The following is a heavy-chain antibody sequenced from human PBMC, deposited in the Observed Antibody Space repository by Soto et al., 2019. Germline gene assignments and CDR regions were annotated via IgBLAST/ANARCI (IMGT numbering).Heavy chain of an antibody. D-gene: IGHD3-22*01. CDR1: GYSFTSYW. Sequence: GESLKISCKGSGYSFTSYWITWVRQMPGKGLEWMGRIDPSDSYTNYSPSFQGHVSISADVSISTAFLQWSSLKASDTAMYYCARIYYDTPGTFDIWGQGTMVTV. V-gene: IGHV5-10-1*01. CDR3: ARIYYDTPGTFDI. J-gene: IGHJ3*02. CDR2: IDPSDSYT.